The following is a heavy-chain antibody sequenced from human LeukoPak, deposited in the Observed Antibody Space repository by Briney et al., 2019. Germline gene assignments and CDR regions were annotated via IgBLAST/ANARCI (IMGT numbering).Heavy chain of an antibody. CDR1: GFTFSSYA. CDR3: ARDSRFLEWLLPPLVGMDV. V-gene: IGHV3-30-3*01. D-gene: IGHD3-3*01. CDR2: ISYDGSNK. Sequence: PGGSLRLSCAASGFTFSSYAMSWVRQAPGKGLEWVAVISYDGSNKYYPDSVKGRFTISRDNSKNTLYLQMSSLRAEDTAVYYCARDSRFLEWLLPPLVGMDVWGRGTTVTVSS. J-gene: IGHJ6*02.